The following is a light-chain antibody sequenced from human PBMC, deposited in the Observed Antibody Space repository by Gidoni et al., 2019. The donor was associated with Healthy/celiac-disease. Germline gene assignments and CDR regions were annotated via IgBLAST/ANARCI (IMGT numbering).Light chain of an antibody. J-gene: IGLJ1*01. V-gene: IGLV2-14*01. CDR1: SSDVGGYNY. CDR3: SSYTSSSTPWV. CDR2: AGS. Sequence: QSALTQPAPVSGAPGQPITISCTGTSSDVGGYNYASWYQQHPGKAPKLMIYAGSNRPSGVSNRFSGSTSGNPASLTISGLQAEDEADYYCSSYTSSSTPWVFGTGTKVTVL.